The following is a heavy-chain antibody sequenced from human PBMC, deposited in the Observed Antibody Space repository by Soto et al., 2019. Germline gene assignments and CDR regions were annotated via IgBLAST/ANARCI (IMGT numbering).Heavy chain of an antibody. CDR1: GYMFSSYG. V-gene: IGHV1-18*01. Sequence: QIQLVQSGAEVKKPGASVKVSCKASGYMFSSYGVSWVRQAPGQGLEWMGWISAYNGNTKYAQNLQGRVTLTTDTSTSTASMELRSLRFDDTAMYYCARALYCSSGSCRGDYWGQGTLVTVSS. CDR2: ISAYNGNT. D-gene: IGHD2-15*01. CDR3: ARALYCSSGSCRGDY. J-gene: IGHJ4*02.